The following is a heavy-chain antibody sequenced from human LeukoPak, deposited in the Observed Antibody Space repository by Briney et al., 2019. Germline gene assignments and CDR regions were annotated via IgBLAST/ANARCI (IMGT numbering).Heavy chain of an antibody. J-gene: IGHJ6*02. D-gene: IGHD3-22*01. CDR1: GFTFSSYG. Sequence: GGSLRHSCAASGFTFSSYGMHWVRQAPGKGLEWVAVISYDGSNKYYADSVKGRFTISRDNSKNTLYLQMNSLRAEDTAVYYCAKDITMIVVVPAIFHYGMDVWGQGTTVTVSS. CDR3: AKDITMIVVVPAIFHYGMDV. V-gene: IGHV3-30*18. CDR2: ISYDGSNK.